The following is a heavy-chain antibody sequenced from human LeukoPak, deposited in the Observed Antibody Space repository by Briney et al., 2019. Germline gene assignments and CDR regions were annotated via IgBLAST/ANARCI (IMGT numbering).Heavy chain of an antibody. J-gene: IGHJ4*02. CDR3: TISIAVAGPFDY. CDR2: IRSKANSYAT. CDR1: GFTFSGSA. D-gene: IGHD6-19*01. V-gene: IGHV3-73*01. Sequence: PGGSLRLSCAASGFTFSGSAMHWVRQASGKGLEWVGRIRSKANSYATAYAASVKGRFTISRDDSKNTAYLQMNSLKTEDTAVYYCTISIAVAGPFDYWGQRTLVTVSS.